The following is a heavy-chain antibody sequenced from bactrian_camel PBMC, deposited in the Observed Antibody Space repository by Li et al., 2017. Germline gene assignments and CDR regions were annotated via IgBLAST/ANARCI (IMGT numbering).Heavy chain of an antibody. D-gene: IGHD1*01. J-gene: IGHJ4*01. CDR1: GFTFDDSD. V-gene: IGHV3S63*01. Sequence: VQLVESGGGSVQAGGSLRLSCTASGFTFDDSDMGWYRQAPGTECEMVSVISSDGSTYYADSVKGRFTTSRDNDKYLVYLQMNDLKPEDTAVYFCASARLPRALPGPSYTYDWRGQGTQVTVS. CDR3: ASARLPRALPGPSYTYDW. CDR2: ISSDGST.